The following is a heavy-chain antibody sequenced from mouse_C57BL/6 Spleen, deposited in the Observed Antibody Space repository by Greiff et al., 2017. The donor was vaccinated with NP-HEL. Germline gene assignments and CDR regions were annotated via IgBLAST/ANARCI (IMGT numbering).Heavy chain of an antibody. CDR1: GYTFTSYW. Sequence: VQLQQSGAELVRPGTSVKLSCKASGYTFTSYWMHWVKQRPGQGLEWIGVIDPSDSYTNYNQKFKGKATLTVDTSSSTAYMQLSSLTSEDSAVYYCARITTVVSRDYWGQGTTLTVSS. CDR2: IDPSDSYT. J-gene: IGHJ2*01. CDR3: ARITTVVSRDY. V-gene: IGHV1-59*01. D-gene: IGHD1-1*01.